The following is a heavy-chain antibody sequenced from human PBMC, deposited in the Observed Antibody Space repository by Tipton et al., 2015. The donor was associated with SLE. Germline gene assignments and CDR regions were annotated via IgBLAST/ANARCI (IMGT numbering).Heavy chain of an antibody. J-gene: IGHJ2*01. CDR3: AKDSSSWNWYFDL. D-gene: IGHD6-6*01. V-gene: IGHV4-38-2*02. Sequence: TLSLTCNVSGYSISSGFYWGWIRQPPGKGLEWIGSIYHSGSTYYNSSLKSRVTISVDTSKNQFSLKLSSVTAADTALYYCAKDSSSWNWYFDLWGRGTLVTVSS. CDR2: IYHSGST. CDR1: GYSISSGFY.